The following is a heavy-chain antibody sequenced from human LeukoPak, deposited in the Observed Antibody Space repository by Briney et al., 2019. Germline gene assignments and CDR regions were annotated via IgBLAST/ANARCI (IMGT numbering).Heavy chain of an antibody. CDR1: GYTFTGYY. V-gene: IGHV1-2*06. CDR2: INPNSGGT. J-gene: IGHJ4*02. Sequence: ASVKVSCKASGYTFTGYYMHWVRQAPGQGLEWMGRINPNSGGTNYAQKFQGGVTMTRDTSINTAYMELSRLRSDDTAVYYCARENPTYYYDSSGYYVGYWGQGTLVTVSS. CDR3: ARENPTYYYDSSGYYVGY. D-gene: IGHD3-22*01.